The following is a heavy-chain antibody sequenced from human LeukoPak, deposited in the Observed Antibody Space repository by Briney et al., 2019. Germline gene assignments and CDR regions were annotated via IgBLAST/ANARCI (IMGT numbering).Heavy chain of an antibody. V-gene: IGHV3-23*01. CDR2: ITDTGFAT. CDR3: ARAGFCSTTTCYNPFDY. CDR1: GFTFDDYG. J-gene: IGHJ4*02. Sequence: TGGSLRLSCAASGFTFDDYGMSWVRQAPGKGLEWVSGITDTGFATFYADSVRGRFTISRDNSRNTLYLQMDSLRAEDTAVYYCARAGFCSTTTCYNPFDYWGQGTRVTVSS. D-gene: IGHD2-2*01.